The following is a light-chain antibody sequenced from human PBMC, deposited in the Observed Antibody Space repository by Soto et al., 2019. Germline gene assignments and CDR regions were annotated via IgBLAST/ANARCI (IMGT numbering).Light chain of an antibody. Sequence: DIVMTQSPVTLSVSPGDRATLSCRASQSVGHNLAWFQQKPGQAPRLLIYGAAAGATGIPDRFSGSGFGTEFTLTISSLQSDDLAVYYCQQYTNWPRTFGQGTKVEMK. V-gene: IGKV3-15*01. CDR1: QSVGHN. J-gene: IGKJ1*01. CDR2: GAA. CDR3: QQYTNWPRT.